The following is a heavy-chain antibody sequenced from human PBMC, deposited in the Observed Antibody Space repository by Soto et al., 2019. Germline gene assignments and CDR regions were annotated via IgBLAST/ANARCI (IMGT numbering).Heavy chain of an antibody. CDR1: GGSISSGGYY. CDR2: IYYSGST. CDR3: ARGTLRSPKGLKLNWFDP. J-gene: IGHJ5*02. V-gene: IGHV4-31*03. Sequence: QVQLQESGPGLVKPSQTLSLTCTVSGGSISSGGYYWSWIRQHPGKGLEWIGYIYYSGSTYYNPSLKSRVTISVDTCKNQFSLKLSSVTAADTAVYYCARGTLRSPKGLKLNWFDPWGEGTMVTVSS. D-gene: IGHD3-3*01.